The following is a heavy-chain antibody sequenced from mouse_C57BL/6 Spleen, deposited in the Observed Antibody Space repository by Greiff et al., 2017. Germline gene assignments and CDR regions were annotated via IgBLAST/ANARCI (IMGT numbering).Heavy chain of an antibody. Sequence: VKLQESGAELVRPGASVKLSCKASGYTFTDYYINWVKQRPGQGLEWIARIYPGSGNTYYNEKFKGKATLTAEKSSSTAYMQLSSLTSEDSAVYFCARHYGYDGDFDYWGQGTTLTVSS. CDR1: GYTFTDYY. D-gene: IGHD2-2*01. V-gene: IGHV1-76*01. J-gene: IGHJ2*01. CDR3: ARHYGYDGDFDY. CDR2: IYPGSGNT.